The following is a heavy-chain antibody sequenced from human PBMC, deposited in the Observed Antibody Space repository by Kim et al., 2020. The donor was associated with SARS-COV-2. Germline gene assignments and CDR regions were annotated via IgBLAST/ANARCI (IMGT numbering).Heavy chain of an antibody. Sequence: GGSLRLSCAASGFTFSSYAMSWVRQAPGKGLEWVSAISGSGGSTYYADSVKGRFTISRDNSKNTLYLQMNSLRAEDTAVYYCAKDLLGPNITMIVVAPPAAEYFQHWGQGTLVTVSS. CDR1: GFTFSSYA. V-gene: IGHV3-23*01. CDR3: AKDLLGPNITMIVVAPPAAEYFQH. CDR2: ISGSGGST. J-gene: IGHJ1*01. D-gene: IGHD3-22*01.